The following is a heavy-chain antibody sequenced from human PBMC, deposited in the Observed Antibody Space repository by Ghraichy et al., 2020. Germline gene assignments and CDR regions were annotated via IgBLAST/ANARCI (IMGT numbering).Heavy chain of an antibody. D-gene: IGHD3-16*01. V-gene: IGHV6-1*01. CDR3: ARSEFRMGGFDP. CDR2: TYQKSKWYT. J-gene: IGHJ5*02. CDR1: GDSVSSTTAA. Sequence: SQTLSLTCDISGDSVSSTTAAWNWIRRSPSRGLEWLGRTYQKSKWYTTYAASFKSRIIISADTSKNQFSLHLNSVTPEDTAIYYCARSEFRMGGFDPWGQGSLVTVSS.